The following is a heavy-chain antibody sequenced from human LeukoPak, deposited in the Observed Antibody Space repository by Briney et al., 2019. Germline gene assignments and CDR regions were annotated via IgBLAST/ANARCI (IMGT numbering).Heavy chain of an antibody. V-gene: IGHV5-51*01. J-gene: IGHJ3*02. CDR3: ARPAKADYYDSGDYYSWAFDI. D-gene: IGHD3-22*01. CDR2: IYPDESDP. Sequence: ESLKISCRGSGYSFTSYWIGWVRQMPGKGLEWMESIYPDESDPRYSRSFQGPVTISADQSLSTAYLQWSSLKAADTAMYDCARPAKADYYDSGDYYSWAFDIWGQGTLVTVSS. CDR1: GYSFTSYW.